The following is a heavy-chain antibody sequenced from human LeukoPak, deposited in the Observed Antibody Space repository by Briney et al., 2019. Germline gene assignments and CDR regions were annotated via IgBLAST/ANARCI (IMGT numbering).Heavy chain of an antibody. CDR1: GYTFTSYG. J-gene: IGHJ4*02. CDR2: ISAYNGNT. V-gene: IGHV1-18*01. Sequence: GASVKVSCKASGYTFTSYGISWVRQAPGQGLEWMGWISAYNGNTNYAQKLQGRVTMTTDTSTNTAYMELRSLRSDDTAVYYCARERGGGNSGWLGAFDYWGQGTLVTVSS. CDR3: ARERGGGNSGWLGAFDY. D-gene: IGHD6-19*01.